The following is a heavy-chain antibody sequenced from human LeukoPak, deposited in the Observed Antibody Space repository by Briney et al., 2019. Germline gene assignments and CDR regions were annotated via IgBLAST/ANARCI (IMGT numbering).Heavy chain of an antibody. Sequence: GGSLRLSCTACKFTFSHYGMQWVRQAPGKGLEWVAVISSDGSIKVYADSVKGRFTLSRDNSINTVDLQMNSLRAEDTAVYYCVKEYHSRGFGAYFDYWGQGTLVTVSS. CDR2: ISSDGSIK. V-gene: IGHV3-30*18. CDR1: KFTFSHYG. J-gene: IGHJ4*02. D-gene: IGHD3-3*01. CDR3: VKEYHSRGFGAYFDY.